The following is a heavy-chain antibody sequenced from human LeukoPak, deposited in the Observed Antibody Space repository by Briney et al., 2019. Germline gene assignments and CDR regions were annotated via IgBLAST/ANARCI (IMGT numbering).Heavy chain of an antibody. CDR2: INYLGST. CDR1: GGSISSYY. J-gene: IGHJ4*02. V-gene: IGHV4-59*08. Sequence: SETRSLTCTVSGGSISSYYWSWIRQPPGKGPEWIGNINYLGSTDYNPSLKSRVTISVDTSNSQFSLKVTSVTAADTAVYYCARLPTHWGQGTLVTVSS. CDR3: ARLPTH.